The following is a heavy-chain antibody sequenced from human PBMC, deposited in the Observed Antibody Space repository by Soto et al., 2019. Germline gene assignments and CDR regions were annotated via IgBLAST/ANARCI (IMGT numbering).Heavy chain of an antibody. CDR1: GVSFNNNG. CDR3: ARVLYYGSGSYSPYGMDV. J-gene: IGHJ6*02. D-gene: IGHD3-10*01. V-gene: IGHV1-69*01. CDR2: VSPPFRTS. Sequence: QVQLVQSGAEVKKPGSSVKVSCKTSGVSFNNNGIGWVRQAPGHGREWMGGVSPPFRTSNYARKFQGRISITADASKGTVNMELSSLTSEDTAQYYCARVLYYGSGSYSPYGMDVWGQGTTVTVSS.